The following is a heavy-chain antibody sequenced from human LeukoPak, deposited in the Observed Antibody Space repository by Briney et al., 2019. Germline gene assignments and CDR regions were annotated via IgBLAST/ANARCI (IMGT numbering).Heavy chain of an antibody. CDR3: ARLDVGYYDSSGYYFDY. CDR2: INHSGST. V-gene: IGHV4-34*01. D-gene: IGHD3-22*01. Sequence: SETLSLTCAVYGGSFRGYYWSWIRQPPGKGLEWIGEINHSGSTNYNPSLKSRVTISVDTSNNHFSLKLSSVTAADTAVYYCARLDVGYYDSSGYYFDYWGQGTLVTVSS. CDR1: GGSFRGYY. J-gene: IGHJ4*02.